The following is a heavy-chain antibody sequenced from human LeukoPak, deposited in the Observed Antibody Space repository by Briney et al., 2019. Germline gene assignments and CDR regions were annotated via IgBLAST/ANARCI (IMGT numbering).Heavy chain of an antibody. J-gene: IGHJ4*02. Sequence: KPSETLSLTCTVSGGSISSSSYYWGWIRQPPGKGLEWIGSIYYSGSTYYNPSLKSRVTISVDTSKNQFSLKLSSVTAADTAVYYCARDPSGSYVFDYWGQGTLVTVSS. V-gene: IGHV4-39*07. D-gene: IGHD1-26*01. CDR3: ARDPSGSYVFDY. CDR2: IYYSGST. CDR1: GGSISSSSYY.